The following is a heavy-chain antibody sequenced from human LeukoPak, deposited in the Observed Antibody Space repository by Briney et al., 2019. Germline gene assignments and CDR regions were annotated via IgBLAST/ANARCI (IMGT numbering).Heavy chain of an antibody. D-gene: IGHD1-26*01. CDR2: ISGGDTT. Sequence: PGGSLRLSCAASGFTVSNKYMIWVRQAPGKGLGWVSLISGGDTTSYADSVKGRFTISRDNSKNTLNLQMNSLRAEDTAVYYCAAGGSGGIVTSKYMDVWGKGTTVTVSS. V-gene: IGHV3-53*01. J-gene: IGHJ6*03. CDR1: GFTVSNKY. CDR3: AAGGSGGIVTSKYMDV.